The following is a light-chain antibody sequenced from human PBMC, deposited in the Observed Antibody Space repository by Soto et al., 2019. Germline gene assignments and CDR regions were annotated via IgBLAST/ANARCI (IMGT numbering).Light chain of an antibody. V-gene: IGKV1D-13*01. Sequence: IQLTQSPSSLSASVGDRVTITCRASQAIYSALAWCQQRPGKPPRVLIYDASVLESGVPSRFSGSGAGTEFTLTISSLQPEDFATYYCQQFSNYPLTFGGGTKVEIK. CDR3: QQFSNYPLT. CDR2: DAS. CDR1: QAIYSA. J-gene: IGKJ4*01.